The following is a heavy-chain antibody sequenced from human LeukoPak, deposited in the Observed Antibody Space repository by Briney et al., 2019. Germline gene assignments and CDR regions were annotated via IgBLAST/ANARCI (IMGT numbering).Heavy chain of an antibody. J-gene: IGHJ4*02. D-gene: IGHD6-13*01. CDR2: TYYRSKFYN. CDR3: ARDRGGSSWYYFDN. V-gene: IGHV6-1*01. CDR1: GDIFSRDTAA. Sequence: SQTLSLTCAVSGDIFSRDTAAWNWGRQSPARGLEWLERTYYRSKFYNDYAVSVKSRITINPDTSKNQFSLQLNSVTPEDTAVYYCARDRGGSSWYYFDNWGQGSLVTVSS.